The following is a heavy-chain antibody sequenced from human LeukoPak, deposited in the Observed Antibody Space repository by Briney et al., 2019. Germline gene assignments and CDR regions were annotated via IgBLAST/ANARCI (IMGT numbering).Heavy chain of an antibody. CDR2: IKPDGTTK. D-gene: IGHD6-13*01. V-gene: IGHV3-7*03. CDR3: ARSIPYGTTWYGRSDY. Sequence: QPGGSLRLSCAASGFLFSSYSMTWVRQAPGKGLEWVANIKPDGTTKFYVDSVKGQFTISRDNALNSLYLQMNSLRAEDTAIYYCARSIPYGTTWYGRSDYWGQGTLVTVSS. CDR1: GFLFSSYS. J-gene: IGHJ4*02.